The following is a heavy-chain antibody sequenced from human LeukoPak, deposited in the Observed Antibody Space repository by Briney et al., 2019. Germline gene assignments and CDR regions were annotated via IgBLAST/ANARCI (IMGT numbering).Heavy chain of an antibody. CDR3: AKRPGDYWYFDL. CDR1: GFTFSSYA. CDR2: ISSNGGST. J-gene: IGHJ2*01. V-gene: IGHV3-64*01. Sequence: GGSLRLSCAASGFTFSSYAMHWVRQAPGKGLEYVSAISSNGGSTYYANSVKGRFTISRDNSKNTLYLQMGSLRAEDMAVYYCAKRPGDYWYFDLWGRGTLVTVSS. D-gene: IGHD4-17*01.